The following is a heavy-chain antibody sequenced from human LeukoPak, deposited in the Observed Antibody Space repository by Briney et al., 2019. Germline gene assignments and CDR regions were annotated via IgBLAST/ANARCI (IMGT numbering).Heavy chain of an antibody. V-gene: IGHV3-48*03. CDR3: ARYGRPIFYYYMDV. CDR2: ISSSGSTA. Sequence: GGSLRLSCAASAFTCSSFEMSWVRQAPGKGLERVSYISSSGSTAYYADSVKGRFTISRDNAKNSLYLQMNSLRAEDTAVYYCARYGRPIFYYYMDVWGKGTTVTISS. CDR1: AFTCSSFE. J-gene: IGHJ6*03. D-gene: IGHD1-26*01.